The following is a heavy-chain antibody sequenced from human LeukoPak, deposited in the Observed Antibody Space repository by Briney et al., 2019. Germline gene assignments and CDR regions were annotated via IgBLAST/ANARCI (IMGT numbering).Heavy chain of an antibody. Sequence: PSETLSLTCTVSGGSISSYYWSWIRQPAGKGLEWIGRIYTSGSTNYNPSLKSRVTMSVDTSKNQFPLKLSSVTAADTAVYYCAREVVGAAAGTGDYYYYYYMDVWGKGTTVTISS. CDR3: AREVVGAAAGTGDYYYYYYMDV. CDR2: IYTSGST. CDR1: GGSISSYY. V-gene: IGHV4-4*07. D-gene: IGHD6-13*01. J-gene: IGHJ6*03.